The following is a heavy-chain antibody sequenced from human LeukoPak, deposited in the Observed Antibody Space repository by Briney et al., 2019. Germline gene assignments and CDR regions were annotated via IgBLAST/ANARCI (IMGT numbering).Heavy chain of an antibody. CDR3: ARVRLTVTTFKRQNFDY. J-gene: IGHJ4*02. CDR2: IKQDGSEK. Sequence: PGGSLRLSCAASGFTFSSYWMSWVRQAPGKGLEWVANIKQDGSEKYYVDSVKGRFTISRDNAKNSLYLQMNSLRAEDTAVYYCARVRLTVTTFKRQNFDYWGQGTLVTVSS. D-gene: IGHD4-17*01. V-gene: IGHV3-7*01. CDR1: GFTFSSYW.